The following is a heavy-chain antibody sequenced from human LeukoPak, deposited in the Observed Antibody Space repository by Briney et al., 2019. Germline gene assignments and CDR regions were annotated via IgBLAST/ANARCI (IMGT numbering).Heavy chain of an antibody. J-gene: IGHJ4*02. CDR3: ARELPYSVGYFPLFDY. CDR2: IRFDGSNT. Sequence: PGGSLRLSCVEPGYTFRLFRMHWVRPAPGTGLERVSFIRFDGSNTYHADSVKGRFTISRDNSKNTVLLQMTSLRTEDAAVYYCARELPYSVGYFPLFDYWDQGILITFSA. CDR1: GYTFRLFR. V-gene: IGHV3-30*02. D-gene: IGHD5/OR15-5a*01.